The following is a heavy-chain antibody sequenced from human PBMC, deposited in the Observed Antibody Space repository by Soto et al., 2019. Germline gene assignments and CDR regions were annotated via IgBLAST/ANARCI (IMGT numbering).Heavy chain of an antibody. J-gene: IGHJ4*02. Sequence: ASVKVSCKASGYTFTSYDINWVRQATGQGLEWMGWMNPNSGDTGYAQKFQGRVTMTRNTSIGTAYMELSSLRSEDTAVYYCASSSGWSGRIDYWGQGTLVTVSS. D-gene: IGHD6-19*01. V-gene: IGHV1-8*01. CDR3: ASSSGWSGRIDY. CDR2: MNPNSGDT. CDR1: GYTFTSYD.